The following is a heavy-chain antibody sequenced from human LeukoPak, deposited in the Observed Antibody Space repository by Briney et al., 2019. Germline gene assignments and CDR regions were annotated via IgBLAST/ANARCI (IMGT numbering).Heavy chain of an antibody. D-gene: IGHD2-2*01. V-gene: IGHV3-11*01. CDR1: GVTFRDYY. Sequence: RGSPRLSCAAAGVTFRDYYISWIRQTPGKGLEWVSYISSSGSTIYYADSVKGRFTISRDNAKNSLYLQMNSLRAEDTAVYYCARVAQGISTPEVEDCSSTSCPRLLDVWGRGTTVTVSS. J-gene: IGHJ6*01. CDR3: ARVAQGISTPEVEDCSSTSCPRLLDV. CDR2: ISSSGSTI.